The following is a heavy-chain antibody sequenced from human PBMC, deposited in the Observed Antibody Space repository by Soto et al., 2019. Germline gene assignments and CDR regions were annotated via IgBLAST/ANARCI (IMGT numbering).Heavy chain of an antibody. J-gene: IGHJ6*02. D-gene: IGHD2-2*01. CDR3: ARAQLGYCSSTSCYAGGSYYYGMDV. V-gene: IGHV3-33*01. Sequence: GGSLRLSCAASGFTFSSYGMHWVRQAPGKGLEWVAVIWYDGSNKYYADSVKGRFTISRDNSKNTLYLQMNSLRAEDTAVYYCARAQLGYCSSTSCYAGGSYYYGMDVWGQGTTVTVSS. CDR1: GFTFSSYG. CDR2: IWYDGSNK.